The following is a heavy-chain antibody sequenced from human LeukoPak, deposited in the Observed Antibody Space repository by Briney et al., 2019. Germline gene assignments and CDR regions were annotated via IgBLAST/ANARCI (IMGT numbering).Heavy chain of an antibody. CDR1: GGSISSGDYY. V-gene: IGHV4-61*08. Sequence: SQTLSLTCTVSGGSISSGDYYWSWIRQPPGKGLEWIGYIYYSGSTNYNPSLKSRVTISVDTSKNQFSLKLSSVTAADTAVYYCARDRITGTTHWFDPWGQGTLVTVSS. J-gene: IGHJ5*02. CDR2: IYYSGST. CDR3: ARDRITGTTHWFDP. D-gene: IGHD1-20*01.